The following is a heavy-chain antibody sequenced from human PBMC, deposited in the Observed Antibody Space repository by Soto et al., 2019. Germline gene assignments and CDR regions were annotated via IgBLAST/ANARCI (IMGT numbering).Heavy chain of an antibody. CDR3: ARVARITMIVTKAFDI. V-gene: IGHV1-18*01. J-gene: IGHJ3*02. CDR1: GYTFTRSG. Sequence: ASVKVSCKASGYTFTRSGISWVRQAPGQGLEWMGWISAYNGNTNYAQKLQGRVTMTTDTSTSTAYMELRSLRSDDTAVYYCARVARITMIVTKAFDIWGQGTMVTVSS. CDR2: ISAYNGNT. D-gene: IGHD3-22*01.